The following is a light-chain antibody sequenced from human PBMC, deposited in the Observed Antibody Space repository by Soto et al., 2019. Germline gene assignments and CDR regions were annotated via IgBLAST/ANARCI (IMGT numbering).Light chain of an antibody. Sequence: DIQMTQSPSSLSASVGDRVTITCRASQGISNFLAWYQQKPGKVPKLLIYAASTLQSGVPSRFSGSGSGTDFTLTISSLQPEDVAVYYCQQYGSSFTFGQGTRLEIK. J-gene: IGKJ5*01. CDR3: QQYGSSFT. CDR1: QGISNF. CDR2: AAS. V-gene: IGKV1-27*01.